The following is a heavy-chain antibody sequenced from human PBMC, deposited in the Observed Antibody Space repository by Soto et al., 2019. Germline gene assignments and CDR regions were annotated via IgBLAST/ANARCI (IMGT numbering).Heavy chain of an antibody. D-gene: IGHD2-15*01. CDR1: VFSISSYY. CDR2: IYYSVST. V-gene: IGHV4-59*01. CDR3: ARDVVEEGWFDP. J-gene: IGHJ5*02. Sequence: PSDTLALTCTFSVFSISSYYCSLILQPPGKGLEWIVYIYYSVSTNYNPSLKSRVTISVDTSKKQFSMKLSSVTAAETAVYYCARDVVEEGWFDPWGKGHMVPVS.